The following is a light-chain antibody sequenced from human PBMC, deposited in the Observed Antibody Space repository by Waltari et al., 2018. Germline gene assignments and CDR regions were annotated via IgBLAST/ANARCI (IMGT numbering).Light chain of an antibody. CDR3: SSYAGSVWV. CDR1: SSDVGGYNS. Sequence: QSALTQPPSASGSPGQSVTISCTGTSSDVGGYNSVSWYQQHPGKAPNLMIYEVSKRPSGVPDRFSGSKSGNTASLTVSGLQAEDEADYYCSSYAGSVWVFGGGTKLTVL. V-gene: IGLV2-8*01. J-gene: IGLJ3*02. CDR2: EVS.